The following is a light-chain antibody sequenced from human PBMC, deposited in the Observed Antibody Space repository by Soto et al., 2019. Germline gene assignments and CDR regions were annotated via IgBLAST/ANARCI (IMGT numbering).Light chain of an antibody. J-gene: IGLJ2*01. Sequence: QSALTQPASVSVSPGQSITLSCTGTISDFGGYNYVSWYQQHPGKAPKLMIYDVSNRHSGVSNRFSGSKSGNKASLTISGLQAEDETADYSIAYKSSSARVFGGATNLTV. CDR1: ISDFGGYNY. CDR3: IAYKSSSARV. V-gene: IGLV2-14*01. CDR2: DVS.